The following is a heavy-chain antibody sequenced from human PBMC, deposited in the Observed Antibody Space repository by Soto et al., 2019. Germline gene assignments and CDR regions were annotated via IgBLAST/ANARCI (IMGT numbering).Heavy chain of an antibody. CDR1: GGSISNYY. V-gene: IGHV4-59*04. CDR2: IYYSGST. D-gene: IGHD6-6*01. J-gene: IGHJ6*02. CDR3: ARHQQLGYYYGMDV. Sequence: SETLSLTCTVSGGSISNYYWSWIRLPPGKGPEWIGYIYYSGSTYYNPSLKSRVTISVDTSKNQFSLKLSSVTAADTAVYYCARHQQLGYYYGMDVWGQGTTVTVSS.